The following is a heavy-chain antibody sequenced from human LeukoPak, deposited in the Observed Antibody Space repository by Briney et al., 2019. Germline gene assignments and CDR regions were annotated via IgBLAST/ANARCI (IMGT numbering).Heavy chain of an antibody. Sequence: SETLSLTCAVYGGSFSGYYWSWIRQPPGKGLEWIGEINHSGSTNYNPSLKSRVTISVDTSKNQFSLKLSSVTAADTAVYYCARVYYYDSSGYYPNWFDPWGQGTLVTVSS. CDR1: GGSFSGYY. CDR3: ARVYYYDSSGYYPNWFDP. D-gene: IGHD3-22*01. J-gene: IGHJ5*02. V-gene: IGHV4-34*01. CDR2: INHSGST.